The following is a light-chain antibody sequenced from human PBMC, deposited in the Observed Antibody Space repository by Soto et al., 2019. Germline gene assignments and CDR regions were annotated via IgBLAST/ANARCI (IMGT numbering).Light chain of an antibody. Sequence: EIVLTQSPGTLSLSPGESATLSCRASQSFSTNYLAWYQHKAGQAPRLLIYGASTRATGIPDRFSGSGSGTDYTLTISRLEPEDFAVYYCQQYASSMVYTVGQGTKLEVK. CDR1: QSFSTNY. CDR3: QQYASSMVYT. CDR2: GAS. J-gene: IGKJ2*01. V-gene: IGKV3-20*01.